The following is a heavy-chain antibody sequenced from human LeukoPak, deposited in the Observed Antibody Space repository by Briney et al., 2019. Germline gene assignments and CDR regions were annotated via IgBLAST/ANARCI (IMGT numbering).Heavy chain of an antibody. V-gene: IGHV4-59*01. CDR3: ARARDDILTRGAIDY. D-gene: IGHD3-9*01. J-gene: IGHJ4*02. Sequence: SETLSLTWTVSGGSISSYYWSWIRQPPGKGLEWIGYTYYSGSTNYNPSLKSRVTISVDTSKNQFSLKLSSVTAADTAVYYCARARDDILTRGAIDYWGQGTLVTVSS. CDR2: TYYSGST. CDR1: GGSISSYY.